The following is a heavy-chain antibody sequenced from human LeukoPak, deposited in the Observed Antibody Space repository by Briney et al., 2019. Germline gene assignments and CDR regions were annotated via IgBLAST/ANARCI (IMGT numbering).Heavy chain of an antibody. CDR2: IWYDGSNK. D-gene: IGHD3-22*01. V-gene: IGHV3-33*01. Sequence: PLRSLRLSCAASGFTFSTYGMHWVRQAPGKGLEWVAVIWYDGSNKYYADSVKGRFTISRDNSKNTLYLQMNSRRAEDTAVYYCGRDLFMIVVLGRHVLDYWGQGTLVTVSS. CDR3: GRDLFMIVVLGRHVLDY. CDR1: GFTFSTYG. J-gene: IGHJ4*02.